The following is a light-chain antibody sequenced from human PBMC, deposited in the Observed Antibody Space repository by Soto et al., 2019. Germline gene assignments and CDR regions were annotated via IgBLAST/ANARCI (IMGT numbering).Light chain of an antibody. CDR3: QKFSAVPS. CDR2: AAS. Sequence: DIQMTQSPSSLSASVGDRVTITCRASQAIYNYLAWYQQKPGKVPTLLISAASTLQSGVPSRFSGSGAGTDFTLTISSLQPEDVATYYCQKFSAVPSFGGGTKVEI. J-gene: IGKJ4*01. V-gene: IGKV1-27*01. CDR1: QAIYNY.